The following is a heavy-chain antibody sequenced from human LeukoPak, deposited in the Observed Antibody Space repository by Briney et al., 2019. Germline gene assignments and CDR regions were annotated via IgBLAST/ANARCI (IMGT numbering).Heavy chain of an antibody. V-gene: IGHV3-23*01. Sequence: PGGSLRLSCAASGFTFSSYGMSWVRQAPGKGQEWVSAISGSGGSTYYADSVKGRFTISRDNSKNTLYLQMNSLRAEDTAVYYCAKDRGYSYAGYFDYWGQGTLVTVSS. J-gene: IGHJ4*02. CDR2: ISGSGGST. D-gene: IGHD5-18*01. CDR3: AKDRGYSYAGYFDY. CDR1: GFTFSSYG.